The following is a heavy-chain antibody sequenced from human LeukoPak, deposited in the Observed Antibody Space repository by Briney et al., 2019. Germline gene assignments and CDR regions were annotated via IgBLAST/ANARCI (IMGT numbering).Heavy chain of an antibody. CDR3: ASSSYCSSTSCYDY. CDR2: IYSGGST. V-gene: IGHV3-66*01. CDR1: GFTFSSYS. D-gene: IGHD2-2*01. Sequence: SGGSLRLSCAASGFTFSSYSMSWVRQAPGKGLEWVSIIYSGGSTYYADSVKGRFTISRDNSKNTLYLQMNSLRAEDTAVYYCASSSYCSSTSCYDYWGQGTLVTVS. J-gene: IGHJ4*02.